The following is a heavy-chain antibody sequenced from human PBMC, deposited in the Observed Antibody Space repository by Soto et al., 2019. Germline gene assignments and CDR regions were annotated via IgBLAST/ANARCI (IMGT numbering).Heavy chain of an antibody. D-gene: IGHD3-3*01. CDR1: GGSIRSGDYY. J-gene: IGHJ5*02. V-gene: IGHV4-31*03. CDR3: ARWWSGSRQGFDP. Sequence: SETLSLTCTVSGGSIRSGDYYWSWIRQHPGKGLEWIGYIYYSGSTYYNPSLKSRVTISVDTSKNQFSLKLSSVTAADTAVYYCARWWSGSRQGFDPWGQGTLVTV. CDR2: IYYSGST.